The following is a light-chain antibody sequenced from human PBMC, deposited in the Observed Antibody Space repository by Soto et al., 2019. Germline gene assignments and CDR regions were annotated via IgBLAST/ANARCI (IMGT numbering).Light chain of an antibody. Sequence: DIQMTQSPSTLSASIGDRVTITCRASQSVGGWLAWYQQRPGKAPKLLIYKASTLESGVPSRFSGSGSGTEFTLTINSLQPYDFASYYCQQYDSYPLTFGGGTKVDIK. CDR3: QQYDSYPLT. CDR1: QSVGGW. V-gene: IGKV1-5*03. J-gene: IGKJ4*01. CDR2: KAS.